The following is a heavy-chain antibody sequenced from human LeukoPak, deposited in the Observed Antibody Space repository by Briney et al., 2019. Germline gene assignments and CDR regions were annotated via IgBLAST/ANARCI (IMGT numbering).Heavy chain of an antibody. J-gene: IGHJ4*02. CDR3: ARSARDSEYTNMDS. Sequence: GGSLRLSCAASGFTFSSYAMRWVRQAPGKGLEWVSGISDSGGSTCYTDSVRGRFTISRDNFKNTLYLQMNSVTAEDTAVYYCARSARDSEYTNMDSWGQGTLVTVSS. CDR2: ISDSGGST. V-gene: IGHV3-23*01. CDR1: GFTFSSYA. D-gene: IGHD5-18*01.